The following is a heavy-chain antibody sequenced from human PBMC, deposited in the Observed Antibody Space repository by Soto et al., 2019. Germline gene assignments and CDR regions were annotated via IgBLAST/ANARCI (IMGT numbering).Heavy chain of an antibody. CDR2: IIPIFGTA. V-gene: IGHV1-69*13. CDR1: GGTFSSYA. CDR3: ARVEARGSSCYD. Sequence: GASVKVSCKASGGTFSSYAISWVRQAPGQGLEWMGGIIPIFGTANYAQKLQGRVTITADESTSTAYMELSSLRSEDTAVYYCARVEARGSSCYDWGQGTLVTVSS. J-gene: IGHJ4*02. D-gene: IGHD6-13*01.